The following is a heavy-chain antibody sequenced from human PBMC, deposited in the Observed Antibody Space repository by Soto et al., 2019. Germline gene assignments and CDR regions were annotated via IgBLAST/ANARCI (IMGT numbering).Heavy chain of an antibody. V-gene: IGHV3-21*01. CDR2: ISSTSSYT. CDR3: ARDLALAGNY. D-gene: IGHD6-19*01. CDR1: GFTFSSYA. Sequence: AGGSLRLSCAASGFTFSSYAMNWVRQTQEKGLEWVSSISSTSSYTHYSDSVKGRFTISSDNANNSLFLQMNSLRAEDTATYYCARDLALAGNYWGQGVLGTVSS. J-gene: IGHJ4*02.